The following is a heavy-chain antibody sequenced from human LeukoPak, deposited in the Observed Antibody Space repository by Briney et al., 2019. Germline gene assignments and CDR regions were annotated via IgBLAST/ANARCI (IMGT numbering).Heavy chain of an antibody. V-gene: IGHV3-21*01. D-gene: IGHD2-15*01. CDR3: ASVICSGGSCYGSDQ. Sequence: PGGSLRLSCADSGFTFSYYSMNWVRQAPGKGLEWVSFISASGDSIYYADSVKGRFTISRDNAKNSLYLQMNSLRAEDTAVYYCASVICSGGSCYGSDQWGQGTLVTVSS. CDR1: GFTFSYYS. J-gene: IGHJ4*02. CDR2: ISASGDSI.